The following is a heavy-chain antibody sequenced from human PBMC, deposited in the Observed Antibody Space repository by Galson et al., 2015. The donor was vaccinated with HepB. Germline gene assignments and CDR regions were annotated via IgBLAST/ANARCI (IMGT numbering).Heavy chain of an antibody. CDR1: GFTFTSYA. J-gene: IGHJ6*03. CDR3: AKAGGEPYYYYYMDV. D-gene: IGHD1-26*01. CDR2: ISGSGGST. V-gene: IGHV3-23*01. Sequence: SLRLSCAASGFTFTSYAMRWVRQAPGKGLEWVAAISGSGGSTYYADYVKGRFTISRNNSKNTLYLQMSSLRAEDTAVYYCAKAGGEPYYYYYMDVWGKGTTVTVSS.